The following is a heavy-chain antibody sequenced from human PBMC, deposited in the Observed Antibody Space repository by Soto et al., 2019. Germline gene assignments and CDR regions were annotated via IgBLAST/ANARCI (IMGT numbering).Heavy chain of an antibody. CDR1: GDSISSGAYY. J-gene: IGHJ4*02. V-gene: IGHV4-30-4*01. D-gene: IGHD2-15*01. Sequence: QVQLQESGPGLVQPSQTLSLTCTVSGDSISSGAYYGSWIGQPPGKGLEWIGYIYHSGATYYNPSLESRVTMSVDTSKNQFSLRLSSVTAADTAVYYCARDGGYATVDCWGQGTLVTVSS. CDR3: ARDGGYATVDC. CDR2: IYHSGAT.